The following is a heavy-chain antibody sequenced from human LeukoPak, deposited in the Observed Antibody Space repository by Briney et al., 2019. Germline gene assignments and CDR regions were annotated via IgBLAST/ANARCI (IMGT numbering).Heavy chain of an antibody. CDR2: IYPSGGT. J-gene: IGHJ4*02. V-gene: IGHV4-61*02. CDR1: GGSITTGTYY. D-gene: IGHD2-15*01. Sequence: SETLSLTCTVSGGSITTGTYYLTWIRQSAGKGLEWIGLIYPSGGTNYNPSLKSRLTIPIDASKNQFSLKLSSVTAADTAVYYCATGGAPDCSVGTCYSLDSWGQGTLVTVSS. CDR3: ATGGAPDCSVGTCYSLDS.